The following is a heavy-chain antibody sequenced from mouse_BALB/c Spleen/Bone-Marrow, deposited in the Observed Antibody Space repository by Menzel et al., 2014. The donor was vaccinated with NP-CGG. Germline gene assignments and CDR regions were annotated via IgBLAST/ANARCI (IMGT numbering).Heavy chain of an antibody. J-gene: IGHJ3*01. V-gene: IGHV4-1*02. Sequence: VQLQQSGGGLVQPGGSLNLSCAASGFDFSRYWMSWVRQAPGKGLEWIGEINPDSSTINYTPSLKDKFIISRDNAKNTLYLQMSKVRSEDTALYYCARLGYYGGFAYWGQGTLVTVSA. D-gene: IGHD2-3*01. CDR3: ARLGYYGGFAY. CDR2: INPDSSTI. CDR1: GFDFSRYW.